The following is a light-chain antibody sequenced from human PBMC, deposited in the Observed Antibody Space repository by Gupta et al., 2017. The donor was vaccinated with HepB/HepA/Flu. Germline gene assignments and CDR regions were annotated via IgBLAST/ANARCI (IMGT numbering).Light chain of an antibody. J-gene: IGLJ1*01. Sequence: QSVLTQPPSVSAAPGQKVTISCSGSSSNIGNNYVSWYQQLPGTAPKLLIYENNKRPPGIPDRFSGSKAGTSAALGITGLQTGDEADYYCGTWDSSLRGVFGTGTKVTVL. CDR2: ENN. CDR1: SSNIGNNY. CDR3: GTWDSSLRGV. V-gene: IGLV1-51*02.